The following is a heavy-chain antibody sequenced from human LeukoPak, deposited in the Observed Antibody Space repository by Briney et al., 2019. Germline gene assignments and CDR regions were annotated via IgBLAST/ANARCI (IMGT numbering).Heavy chain of an antibody. CDR3: VREKSGYTNGWYLFDY. D-gene: IGHD6-19*01. CDR1: GFIFSTYG. Sequence: GGSLRLSCEASGFIFSTYGMHWVRQAPGKGLEWVAVIWYDGSNKYYADSVKGRFTVSRDNSKNTLYLQMSSPRAEDTAVYYCVREKSGYTNGWYLFDYWGQGTLVTVSS. J-gene: IGHJ4*02. CDR2: IWYDGSNK. V-gene: IGHV3-33*01.